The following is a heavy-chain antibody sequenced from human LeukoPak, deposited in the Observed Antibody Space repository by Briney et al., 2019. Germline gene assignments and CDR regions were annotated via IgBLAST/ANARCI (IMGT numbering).Heavy chain of an antibody. CDR1: DGSINNYF. V-gene: IGHV4-34*01. J-gene: IGHJ4*02. D-gene: IGHD6-13*01. CDR3: ARGNPSSSCDF. Sequence: PSETLSLTCTVSDGSINNYFWSWIRQPPGKGLEWIGEINHSGSTNYNPSLKSRVTISVDTSKNQFSLKLSSVTAADTAVYYCARGNPSSSCDFWGQGTLVTVSS. CDR2: INHSGST.